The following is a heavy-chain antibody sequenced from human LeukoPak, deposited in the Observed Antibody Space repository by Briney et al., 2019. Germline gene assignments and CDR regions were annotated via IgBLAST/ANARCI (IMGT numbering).Heavy chain of an antibody. D-gene: IGHD2-15*01. J-gene: IGHJ5*02. CDR3: ARGYCSGGSCYAVENWFDP. CDR1: GYTFTGYY. CDR2: INPNSGGT. V-gene: IGHV1-2*06. Sequence: ASVKVSCKAAGYTFTGYYMFWVRQAPGQGLEWMGRINPNSGGTNYAQKFQGRVTMTRDTSISTAYMELSRLRSDDTAVYYCARGYCSGGSCYAVENWFDPWGQGTLVTVSS.